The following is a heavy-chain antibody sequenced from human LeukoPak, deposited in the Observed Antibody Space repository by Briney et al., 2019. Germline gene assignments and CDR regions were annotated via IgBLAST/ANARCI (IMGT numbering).Heavy chain of an antibody. J-gene: IGHJ4*02. D-gene: IGHD6-13*01. Sequence: GGSLRLSCAASGFTFSSYAMSWVRQAPGKGLEWVSVISGSGGSTYYADSVKGRFTISRDNSKNTLYLQMNSLRAEDTAVYYCAKGVAAVPTIIDYWGQGTLVTVSS. V-gene: IGHV3-23*01. CDR2: ISGSGGST. CDR1: GFTFSSYA. CDR3: AKGVAAVPTIIDY.